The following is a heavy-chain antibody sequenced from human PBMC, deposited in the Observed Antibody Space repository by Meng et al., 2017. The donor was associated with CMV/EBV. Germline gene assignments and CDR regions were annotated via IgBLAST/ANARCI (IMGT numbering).Heavy chain of an antibody. J-gene: IGHJ6*02. CDR2: MNPNRGNT. CDR3: ARGQEQCSTIKCHDDRFSGMDV. V-gene: IGHV1-8*01. Sequence: ASVKVSCKASGYTFIYYVIIWVRQARGQGLEWVGWMNPNRGNTGYAQKFQGRVTMTRDTSTSIDYMEQSSLRTGDTAVYYCARGQEQCSTIKCHDDRFSGMDVWGQGTTVTVSS. D-gene: IGHD2/OR15-2a*01. CDR1: GYTFIYYV.